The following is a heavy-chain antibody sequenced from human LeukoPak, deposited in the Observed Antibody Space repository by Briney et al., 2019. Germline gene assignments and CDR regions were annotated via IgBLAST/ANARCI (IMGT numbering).Heavy chain of an antibody. CDR1: GGTFSSYA. V-gene: IGHV1-69*13. CDR3: ARAPPYDSSGYYFDY. J-gene: IGHJ4*02. CDR2: IIPIFGTG. D-gene: IGHD3-22*01. Sequence: ASVKVSCKASGGTFSSYAISWVRQAPGQGLEWMGGIIPIFGTGNYAQKFQGRVTINADESTSTAYMELSSLRSEDTAVYYCARAPPYDSSGYYFDYWGQGTLVTVSS.